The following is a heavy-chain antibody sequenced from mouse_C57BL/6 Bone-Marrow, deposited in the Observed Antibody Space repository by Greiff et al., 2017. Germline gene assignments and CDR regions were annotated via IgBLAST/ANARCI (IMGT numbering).Heavy chain of an antibody. CDR3: ASEYCGSEGVLDY. V-gene: IGHV1-56*01. CDR1: GYTFNSHW. CDR2: IFPGGGGT. J-gene: IGHJ4*01. D-gene: IGHD1-1*01. Sequence: VKLQESGPELVRPGASVKISCKAPGYTFNSHWMQWVRQRPGQGLEWIGEIFPGGGGTYYNEKFKGKATLTVDTSSSTAYMQPSSLTSEDSAVDYCASEYCGSEGVLDYWGQGTSVTVSS.